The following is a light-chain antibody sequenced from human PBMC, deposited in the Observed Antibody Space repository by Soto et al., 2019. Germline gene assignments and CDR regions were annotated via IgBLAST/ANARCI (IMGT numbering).Light chain of an antibody. CDR3: QQYNDYSWT. CDR2: NAS. Sequence: IQMTQSPSTLSASVGDRVAITCRASQSIGICLDWYQQKPGKAPRFLIYNASTLQTGVPSRFSGSGSGTEFTLTISSLQPDDFATYYCQQYNDYSWTFGQGTKVEIK. CDR1: QSIGIC. V-gene: IGKV1-5*03. J-gene: IGKJ1*01.